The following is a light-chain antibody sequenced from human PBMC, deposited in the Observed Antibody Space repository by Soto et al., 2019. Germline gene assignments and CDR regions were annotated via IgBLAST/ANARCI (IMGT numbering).Light chain of an antibody. Sequence: DIQMTQSPSTLSASVGDRVTITCRASQSISSWLDWYQQKPGKAPMLLIYMASSLESGVPSRFSGSGSGTEFTLTISSLQPDDFATYYCQPYNSYPYTFGQGTKLEIK. J-gene: IGKJ2*01. CDR2: MAS. CDR3: QPYNSYPYT. V-gene: IGKV1-5*03. CDR1: QSISSW.